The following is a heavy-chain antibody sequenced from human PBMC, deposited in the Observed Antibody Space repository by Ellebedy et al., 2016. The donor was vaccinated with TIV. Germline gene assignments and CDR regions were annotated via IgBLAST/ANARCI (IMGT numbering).Heavy chain of an antibody. V-gene: IGHV3-23*01. Sequence: GESLKISCAASGFTFSSYAMSWVRQAPGKGLEWVSAISGSGGSTYYADSVKGRFTISRDNSKNTLYLQMNSLRAEDTAVYYCVTGRTSGSYYADYWGQGTLVTVSS. CDR3: VTGRTSGSYYADY. D-gene: IGHD1-26*01. J-gene: IGHJ4*02. CDR2: ISGSGGST. CDR1: GFTFSSYA.